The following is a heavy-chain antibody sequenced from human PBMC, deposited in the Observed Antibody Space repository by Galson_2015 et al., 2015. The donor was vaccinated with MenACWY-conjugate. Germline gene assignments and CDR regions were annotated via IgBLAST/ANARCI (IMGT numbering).Heavy chain of an antibody. Sequence: SVKVSCKASGYTFTSYAINWVRQATGKGLEWMGLINPNRGNTCYAQKIEGRVTMTRNTSIGTAYMQMSSLRSEDTAVYYCARDSMAASGRDIDYWGQGTLVTVSS. V-gene: IGHV1-8*01. J-gene: IGHJ4*02. CDR3: ARDSMAASGRDIDY. CDR2: INPNRGNT. CDR1: GYTFTSYA. D-gene: IGHD2-15*01.